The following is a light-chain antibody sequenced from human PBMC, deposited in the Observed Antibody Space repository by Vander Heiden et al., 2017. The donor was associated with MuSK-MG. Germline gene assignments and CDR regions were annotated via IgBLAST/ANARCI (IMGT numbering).Light chain of an antibody. V-gene: IGKV3-15*01. J-gene: IGKJ1*01. CDR1: QSVSSN. CDR2: GAS. Sequence: EIVMTQSPATLSVSPGERATLSCRASQSVSSNLAWYQQKPGQAPRLLIYGASTRATGIPARFSGSGYGTEFTLTISSLHSEDFAVYYCKQYNTGPAPTFGQGTKVEIK. CDR3: KQYNTGPAPT.